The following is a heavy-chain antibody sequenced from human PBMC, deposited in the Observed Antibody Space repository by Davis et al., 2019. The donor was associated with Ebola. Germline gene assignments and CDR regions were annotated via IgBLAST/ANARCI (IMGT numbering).Heavy chain of an antibody. Sequence: GESLKISCKGSGYSFTSYWIGWVRQMPGKGLEWMGIIYPGDSDTRYSPSFQGQVTISADKSISTAYLQWSSLKASDTAMYYCARHRGDYDSSGYYYYYYGMDVWGQGTTVTVSS. D-gene: IGHD3-22*01. CDR3: ARHRGDYDSSGYYYYYYGMDV. J-gene: IGHJ6*02. V-gene: IGHV5-51*01. CDR1: GYSFTSYW. CDR2: IYPGDSDT.